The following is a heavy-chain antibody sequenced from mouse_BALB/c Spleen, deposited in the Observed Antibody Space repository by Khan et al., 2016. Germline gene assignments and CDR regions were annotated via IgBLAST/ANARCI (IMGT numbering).Heavy chain of an antibody. D-gene: IGHD1-1*01. CDR2: VSTGGHYT. J-gene: IGHJ3*01. V-gene: IGHV5-6*01. CDR1: GFTFSTYG. Sequence: EVELVESGGDIVKPGGSLKLSCAASGFTFSTYGMSWVRQTPDKRLEWVATVSTGGHYTYYSDTVKGRFTISRDNATNTLYLQMSSLRSEDTAMFYCTRLAYYYESEGFAYWGQGTLVTVSA. CDR3: TRLAYYYESEGFAY.